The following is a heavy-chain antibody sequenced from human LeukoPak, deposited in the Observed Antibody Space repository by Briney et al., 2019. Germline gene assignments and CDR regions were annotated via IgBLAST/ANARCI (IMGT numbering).Heavy chain of an antibody. D-gene: IGHD3-10*01. Sequence: SVKVSCKASGGTFSSYAISWVRQAPGQGLEWMGGIIPIFGTANYAQKFQGRVTITADESTSTAYMELSSLRSEDTAVYYCARTAPTITMVQGAHHFDYWGQGTLVTVSS. CDR1: GGTFSSYA. V-gene: IGHV1-69*13. CDR2: IIPIFGTA. J-gene: IGHJ4*02. CDR3: ARTAPTITMVQGAHHFDY.